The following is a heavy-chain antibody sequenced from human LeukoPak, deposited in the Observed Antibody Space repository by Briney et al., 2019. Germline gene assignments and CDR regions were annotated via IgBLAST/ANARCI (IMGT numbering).Heavy chain of an antibody. CDR1: GFSFSYG. V-gene: IGHV3-30*02. D-gene: IGHD1-26*01. CDR2: IHYDESNE. Sequence: PGGSLRLSCVASGFSFSYGMHWVRQAPGKGLEWLTFIHYDESNEYYADSVKGRFTISRDNAKNALYLQMSSLRAEDTAVYYCARDGRSGSYYDLWGQGTLVTVSS. CDR3: ARDGRSGSYYDL. J-gene: IGHJ5*02.